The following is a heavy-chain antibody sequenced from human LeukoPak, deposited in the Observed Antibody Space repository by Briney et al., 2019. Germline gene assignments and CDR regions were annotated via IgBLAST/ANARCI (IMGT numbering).Heavy chain of an antibody. J-gene: IGHJ4*02. CDR3: ARNPPRTGDFNS. V-gene: IGHV1-8*02. CDR1: GGTFSSYA. Sequence: GSSVKVSCKASGGTFSSYAISWVRQAPGQGLEWMGWMSPNNGDTGYAQKFQGRVTMTRDTSTNTAYMELSAQTSEDTAVYHCARNPPRTGDFNSWGQGALVTVSS. D-gene: IGHD7-27*01. CDR2: MSPNNGDT.